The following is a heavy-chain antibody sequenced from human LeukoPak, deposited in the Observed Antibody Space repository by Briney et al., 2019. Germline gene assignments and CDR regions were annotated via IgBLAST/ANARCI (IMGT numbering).Heavy chain of an antibody. V-gene: IGHV1-2*02. CDR3: AREPASYSSSAIYAFDI. CDR1: GYTFTGYY. J-gene: IGHJ3*02. Sequence: GASVKVSCKASGYTFTGYYMHWVRQAPGQGLEWMGWINPNSGGTNYAQKFQGRVTMTRDTSISTAYMELSRLRSDDTAVYYCAREPASYSSSAIYAFDIWGQGTMVTVSS. CDR2: INPNSGGT. D-gene: IGHD6-6*01.